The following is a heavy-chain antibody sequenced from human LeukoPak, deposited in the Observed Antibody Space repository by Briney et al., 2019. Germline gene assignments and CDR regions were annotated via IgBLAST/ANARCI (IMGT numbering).Heavy chain of an antibody. D-gene: IGHD1-26*01. V-gene: IGHV3-30*18. CDR1: GFTFSSYG. CDR2: ISYDGSNK. J-gene: IGHJ4*02. Sequence: GRSLRLSCAASGFTFSSYGMHWVRQAPGKGLEWVAVISYDGSNKYYADSVKGRYTISRDNSKNTLYLQMNSLRAEDTAVYYCAKVRSYRNYFDYWGQGTLVTVSS. CDR3: AKVRSYRNYFDY.